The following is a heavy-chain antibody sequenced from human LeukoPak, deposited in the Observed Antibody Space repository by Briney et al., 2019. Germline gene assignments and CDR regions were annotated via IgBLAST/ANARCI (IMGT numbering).Heavy chain of an antibody. CDR3: ARSLQIVWYGLDV. CDR1: GYTFTGYY. J-gene: IGHJ6*02. D-gene: IGHD2-21*01. Sequence: GASVKVSCKASGYTFTGYYIHWVRQAPGQGLEGMGWVNPNSGGTIYEEKFQGRVNMTRDTSISTAYMELTGLRADDTAVYYCARSLQIVWYGLDVWGQGTSVTVSS. CDR2: VNPNSGGT. V-gene: IGHV1-2*02.